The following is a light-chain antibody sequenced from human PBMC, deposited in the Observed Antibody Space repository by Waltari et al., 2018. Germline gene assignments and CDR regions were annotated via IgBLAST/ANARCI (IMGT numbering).Light chain of an antibody. V-gene: IGKV3-20*01. CDR1: QRVSSSS. Sequence: EIVLTQSPGTLSLSPGERATLPCRASQRVSSSSLAWYQQKPGQAPRLVIYGASSRATGIPDRFSGSGSGTDFTLTISRLEPEDFAVYYCQHYGTSPEVTFGGGTKVEIK. CDR3: QHYGTSPEVT. CDR2: GAS. J-gene: IGKJ4*01.